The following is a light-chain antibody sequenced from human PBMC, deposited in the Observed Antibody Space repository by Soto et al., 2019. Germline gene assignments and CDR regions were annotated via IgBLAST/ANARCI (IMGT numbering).Light chain of an antibody. J-gene: IGLJ1*01. Sequence: SYELTQPPSVSVAPGQTATITCGGNNIGSKSVPWYQQKPGQAPVLVVYGDSDRPSGIPERISGSNSGNTATLTITRVEAGDEADYYCQVWDRTSDHYVFGTGTKLTVL. CDR3: QVWDRTSDHYV. CDR1: NIGSKS. V-gene: IGLV3-21*02. CDR2: GDS.